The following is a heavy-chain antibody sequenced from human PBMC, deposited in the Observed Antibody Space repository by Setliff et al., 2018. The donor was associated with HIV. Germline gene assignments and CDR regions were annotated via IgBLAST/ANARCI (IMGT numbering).Heavy chain of an antibody. D-gene: IGHD5-18*01. CDR2: VYFTGHT. CDR1: GGSISRYY. CDR3: AREKRQIWSTDYYYHYGLDV. Sequence: KPSETLSLTCTVSGGSISRYYWSWIRQSPGKGLEWIGYVYFTGHTNFNPSLKSRVTMSLDTPRNEFYLTLTSVTAADTAVYYCAREKRQIWSTDYYYHYGLDVWGQGITVTVSS. V-gene: IGHV4-59*01. J-gene: IGHJ6*02.